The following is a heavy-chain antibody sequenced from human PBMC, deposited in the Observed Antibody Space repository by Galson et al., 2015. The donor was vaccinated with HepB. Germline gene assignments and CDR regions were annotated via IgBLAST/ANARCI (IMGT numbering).Heavy chain of an antibody. CDR1: GFNFDSNG. J-gene: IGHJ3*02. CDR3: AKAPYTGFDYAFDI. CDR2: ISGSGVST. Sequence: SLRLSCAASGFNFDSNGFSWVRQAPGKGLECVSIISGSGVSTYYADSVKGRFTISRDNSKNTLYLQMNSLRAEDTAAYYCAKAPYTGFDYAFDIWGQGTKVTVSS. D-gene: IGHD5-12*01. V-gene: IGHV3-23*01.